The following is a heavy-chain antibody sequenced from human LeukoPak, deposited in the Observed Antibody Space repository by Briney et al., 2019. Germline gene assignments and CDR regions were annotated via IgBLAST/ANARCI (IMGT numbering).Heavy chain of an antibody. V-gene: IGHV4-39*01. J-gene: IGHJ4*02. CDR2: IYYSGST. CDR1: GGSISSSIYY. D-gene: IGHD3-22*01. Sequence: SETLSLTCTGSGGSISSSIYYCGWIRQPPGKGLEWIGSIYYSGSTYYNPSLKSRVTISVDTSKNQFSLKLSSVTAADTAMYYCARYWGPYDKSGAYFDYWGQGTLVTVSS. CDR3: ARYWGPYDKSGAYFDY.